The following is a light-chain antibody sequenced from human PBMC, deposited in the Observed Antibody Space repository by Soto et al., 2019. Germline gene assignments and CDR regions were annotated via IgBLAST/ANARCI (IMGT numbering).Light chain of an antibody. CDR3: CSYAGSSWV. Sequence: QSALTQPRSVSGSPGQSVTISCTGTSSDVGGYNYVSWYQQHPGKAPKLVIYDVSKRPSGVPDRFSGSKSGNTASLTISGLQAEDEADDYCCSYAGSSWVFGGGTKLTVL. CDR1: SSDVGGYNY. V-gene: IGLV2-11*01. CDR2: DVS. J-gene: IGLJ2*01.